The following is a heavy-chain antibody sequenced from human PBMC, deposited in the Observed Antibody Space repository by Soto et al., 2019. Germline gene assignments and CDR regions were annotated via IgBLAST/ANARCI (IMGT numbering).Heavy chain of an antibody. J-gene: IGHJ6*02. D-gene: IGHD3-10*02. CDR1: GFTFSSYA. V-gene: IGHV3-30-3*01. CDR2: ISYDGSNK. CDR3: ARVPHMFPSFAGMDV. Sequence: QVQLVESGGGVVQPGRSLRLSCAASGFTFSSYAMHWVRQAPGKGLEWVAVISYDGSNKYYADSVKGRFTISRDNSKNTLYLQMNSLRAEDTALYYCARVPHMFPSFAGMDVWCQVNTVTVSS.